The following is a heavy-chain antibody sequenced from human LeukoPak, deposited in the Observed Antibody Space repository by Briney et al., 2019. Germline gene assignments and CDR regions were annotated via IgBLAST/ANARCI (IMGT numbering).Heavy chain of an antibody. CDR3: ARGGGSSSWYYY. Sequence: SETLSLTCAVYGGSFSGYYWSWIRQPPGKGLEWIGEINHSGSTNHNPSLKSRVTISVDTSKSQFSLKLSSVTAADTAVYYCARGGGSSSWYYYWGQGTLVTVSS. D-gene: IGHD6-13*01. CDR1: GGSFSGYY. J-gene: IGHJ4*02. V-gene: IGHV4-34*01. CDR2: INHSGST.